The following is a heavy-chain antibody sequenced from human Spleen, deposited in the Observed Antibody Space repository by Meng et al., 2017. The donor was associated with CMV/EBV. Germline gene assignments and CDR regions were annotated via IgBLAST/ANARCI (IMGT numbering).Heavy chain of an antibody. V-gene: IGHV4-34*01. CDR2: ISHSGST. J-gene: IGHJ4*02. CDR3: ARGRTDFDS. D-gene: IGHD1-1*01. CDR1: GGSLTDYY. Sequence: GSLRLSCAVSGGSLTDYYWSWIRQSPDKGLEWIGDISHSGSTNYVPSLKSRVTISVDTSNSQFSLKLTSVTAADTAVYYCARGRTDFDSWGQGSQVTVSS.